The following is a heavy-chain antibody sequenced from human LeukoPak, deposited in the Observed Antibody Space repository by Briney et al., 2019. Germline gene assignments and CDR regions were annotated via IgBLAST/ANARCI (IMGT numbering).Heavy chain of an antibody. CDR3: ARRPQVYNGMDV. J-gene: IGHJ6*02. CDR1: GGSISSYY. CDR2: IYYSGTS. V-gene: IGHV4-59*01. Sequence: KPSETLSLTCTVSGGSISSYYWSWIRQPPGKGLEWIGCIYYSGTSNYNPSLKSRVSMSVDTSKNHFSLKLTSVTAADTAVYFCARRPQVYNGMDVWGQGTTVTVSS.